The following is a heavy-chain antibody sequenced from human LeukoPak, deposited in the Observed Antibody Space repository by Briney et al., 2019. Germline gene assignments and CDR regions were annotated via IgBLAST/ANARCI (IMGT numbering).Heavy chain of an antibody. CDR1: GFTFSSYS. V-gene: IGHV3-21*01. D-gene: IGHD6-19*01. CDR2: ISSSTSYI. Sequence: GGSLRLSCAVSGFTFSSYSMNWVRQAPGKGLEWVSSISSSTSYIYYADSVKGRFTISRDNAKNSLYLQMNGLRAEDTAVYYCARKVSSGWLYYFDYWGQGTLVTVSS. CDR3: ARKVSSGWLYYFDY. J-gene: IGHJ4*02.